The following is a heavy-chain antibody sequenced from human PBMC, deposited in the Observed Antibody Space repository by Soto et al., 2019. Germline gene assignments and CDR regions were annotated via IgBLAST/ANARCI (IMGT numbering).Heavy chain of an antibody. CDR2: INHSGST. Sequence: SETLSLTCAVYGGSFSGYYWSWIRQPPGKGLEWIGEINHSGSTNYNPSLKSRVTISVDTSKNQISLKLSSVTAADTAVYYCASTSGWYPATSYYYYGMDVWGQGTTVTVSS. CDR3: ASTSGWYPATSYYYYGMDV. V-gene: IGHV4-34*01. D-gene: IGHD6-19*01. J-gene: IGHJ6*02. CDR1: GGSFSGYY.